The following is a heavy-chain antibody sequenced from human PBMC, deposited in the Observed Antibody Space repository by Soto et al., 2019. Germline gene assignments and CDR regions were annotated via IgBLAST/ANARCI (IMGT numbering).Heavy chain of an antibody. Sequence: GASVKVSWKACGGTFGSYAISWVRQAPGQGLEWMGGIIPIFGTANYAQKFQGRVTITADESTSTAYMELSSLRSEDTAVYYCARVIDFGVVPPQYNWFDPWGQGTLVTVSS. CDR3: ARVIDFGVVPPQYNWFDP. CDR1: GGTFGSYA. V-gene: IGHV1-69*01. CDR2: IIPIFGTA. D-gene: IGHD3-3*01. J-gene: IGHJ5*02.